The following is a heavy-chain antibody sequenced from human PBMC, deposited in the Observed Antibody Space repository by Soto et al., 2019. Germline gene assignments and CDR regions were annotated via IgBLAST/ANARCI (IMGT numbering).Heavy chain of an antibody. CDR1: GFSFNDHC. Sequence: PGGSLRLSCAVSGFSFNDHCMDWVRQAPGRGLEWVGRTRNNVYSYNKVYAPSLEARFTTSRDDSRDVLYPQMNSLKTEDTAIYYCVPSIPTSSWSGFASWGRGTLVPVSS. CDR2: TRNNVYSYNK. J-gene: IGHJ4*02. D-gene: IGHD6-13*01. CDR3: VPSIPTSSWSGFAS. V-gene: IGHV3-72*01.